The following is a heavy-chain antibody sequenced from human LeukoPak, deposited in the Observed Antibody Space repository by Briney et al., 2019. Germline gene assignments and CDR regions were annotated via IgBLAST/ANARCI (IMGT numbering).Heavy chain of an antibody. D-gene: IGHD4-17*01. CDR1: GFTFSGYG. V-gene: IGHV3-33*01. J-gene: IGHJ4*02. CDR3: ARRDGDNDRGFDY. CDR2: IWYDGNKK. Sequence: GGSLRLSCAASGFTFSGYGMHWVRQAPGKGLEWVAVIWYDGNKKYYADSVKGRFTISRDNSKNTLYLQMNSLRAEDTAVYYCARRDGDNDRGFDYWGQGTLVTVSS.